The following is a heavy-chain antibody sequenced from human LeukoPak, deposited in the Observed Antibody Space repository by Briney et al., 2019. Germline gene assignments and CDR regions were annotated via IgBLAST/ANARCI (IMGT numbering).Heavy chain of an antibody. Sequence: SETLSLTCTVSGGSISTSSFYWGWIRQPPGKGLEWIGNIYYSGSTYYNPSLKSRVTISVDTSKNQFSLKLSSVTAADTAVYYCARAYFYGSGSYYSFDYWGQGTLVTVSS. J-gene: IGHJ4*02. CDR3: ARAYFYGSGSYYSFDY. CDR2: IYYSGST. CDR1: GGSISTSSFY. V-gene: IGHV4-39*07. D-gene: IGHD3-10*01.